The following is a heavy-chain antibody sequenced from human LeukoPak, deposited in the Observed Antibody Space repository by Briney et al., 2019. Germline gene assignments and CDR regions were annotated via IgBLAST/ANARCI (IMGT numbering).Heavy chain of an antibody. CDR3: ARDKNSYYYDSSGYEYNWFDP. D-gene: IGHD3-22*01. Sequence: SCKASGGTFSSYGMHWVRQAPGKGLEWVAVIWYDGSNKYYADSVKGRFTISRDNSKNTLYLQMNSLRAEDTAVYYCARDKNSYYYDSSGYEYNWFDPWGQGTLVTVSS. V-gene: IGHV3-33*01. CDR1: GGTFSSYG. J-gene: IGHJ5*02. CDR2: IWYDGSNK.